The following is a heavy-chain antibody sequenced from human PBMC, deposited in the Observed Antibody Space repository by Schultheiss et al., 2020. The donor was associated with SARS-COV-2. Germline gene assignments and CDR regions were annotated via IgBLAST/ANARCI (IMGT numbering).Heavy chain of an antibody. CDR3: ARDIFGPVNSYYYYLDV. Sequence: SQTLSLTCAVYGGSFSGYYWSWVRQPPEINHSGSTNHNPSLKSRVTISVDTSKNQFSLKLTSVTAADSASYYCARDIFGPVNSYYYYLDVWGKGTTVTVSS. D-gene: IGHD3-3*02. J-gene: IGHJ6*03. CDR1: GGSFSGYY. CDR2: INHSGST. V-gene: IGHV4-34*01.